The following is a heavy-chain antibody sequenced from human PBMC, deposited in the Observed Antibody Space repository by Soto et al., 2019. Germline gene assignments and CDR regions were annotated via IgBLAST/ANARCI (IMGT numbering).Heavy chain of an antibody. CDR2: INYSGIT. D-gene: IGHD2-15*01. J-gene: IGHJ3*01. CDR1: GGSISSGGYF. CDR3: ANYCSGGSCYPDAFDF. V-gene: IGHV4-31*03. Sequence: QVQLQESGPGLVKPSQTLSLTCTVSGGSISSGGYFWSWVRQHPGQGLEWIGFINYSGITNYNPSLKIRVSMSVDTSKNQFSLKLSSVTAADTAVYYCANYCSGGSCYPDAFDFWGQGTMVTVSS.